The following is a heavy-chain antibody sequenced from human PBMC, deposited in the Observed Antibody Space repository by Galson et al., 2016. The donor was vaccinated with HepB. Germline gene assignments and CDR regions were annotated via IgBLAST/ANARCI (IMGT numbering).Heavy chain of an antibody. CDR3: ARQPGLAGDKDAFDI. CDR1: GFSLSTTGMC. CDR2: IDGDDDK. J-gene: IGHJ3*02. D-gene: IGHD1-14*01. V-gene: IGHV2-70*13. Sequence: ALVKPTQTLTLTCSFSGFSLSTTGMCVSWIRQPPGKALEWLAHIDGDDDKYYSTSLKTRLTISKDTSKNQVVLTMTNMDPVDTATYYCARQPGLAGDKDAFDIWGHGTTVTVSS.